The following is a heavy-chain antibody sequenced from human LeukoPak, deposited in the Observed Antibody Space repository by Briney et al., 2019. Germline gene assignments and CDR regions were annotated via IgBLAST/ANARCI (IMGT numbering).Heavy chain of an antibody. J-gene: IGHJ4*02. CDR1: GFTFSGSA. CDR2: IRSKANSYAT. D-gene: IGHD2-21*01. CDR3: TSMWWWAEYYFDY. V-gene: IGHV3-73*01. Sequence: GGSLRLSCAASGFTFSGSAMHWVRQASGKGLEWVGRIRSKANSYATAYAASVKGRFTISRDDSKNTAYLQMNSLKTEDTAVYYCTSMWWWAEYYFDYWGQGTLVTVSS.